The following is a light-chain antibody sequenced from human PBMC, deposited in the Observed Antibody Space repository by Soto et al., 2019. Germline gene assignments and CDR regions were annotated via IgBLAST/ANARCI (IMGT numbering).Light chain of an antibody. V-gene: IGLV2-14*01. CDR1: SSDVGGYNY. CDR2: EVS. Sequence: LTQPASVSWSPGQAITISCTGTSSDVGGYNYVSWYQQHPGKAPKLMIYEVSNRPSGVSNRFSGSKSGNTASLTISGLQAEDAADYYCSSYTSSRPYVFGSGTKVTVL. J-gene: IGLJ1*01. CDR3: SSYTSSRPYV.